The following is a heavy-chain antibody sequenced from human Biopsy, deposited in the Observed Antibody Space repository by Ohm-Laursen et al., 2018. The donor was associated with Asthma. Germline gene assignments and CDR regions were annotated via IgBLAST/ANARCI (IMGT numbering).Heavy chain of an antibody. J-gene: IGHJ3*01. Sequence: SLRLSCAASGFTFSSYAMSWVRQTPDRGLEWVSGISTSGGSKYYADSVKGRFTLSRDNSKTTLSLQMNSLTEGDTAVYYCVKALGGGDGFDVWGLRTTVTVSS. V-gene: IGHV3-23*01. CDR3: VKALGGGDGFDV. CDR2: ISTSGGSK. CDR1: GFTFSSYA.